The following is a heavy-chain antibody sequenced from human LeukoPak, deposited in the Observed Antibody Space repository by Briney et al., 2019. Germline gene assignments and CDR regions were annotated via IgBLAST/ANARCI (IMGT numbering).Heavy chain of an antibody. CDR3: ATVGVVVPAARVRWWFDP. CDR1: GYTLTELS. D-gene: IGHD2-2*01. CDR2: FDPEDGET. Sequence: ASVKVSCKVSGYTLTELSMHWVRQAPGKGLEWMGGFDPEDGETIYAQKFQGRVTTTEDTSTDTAYMELSSLRSEDTAVYYCATVGVVVPAARVRWWFDPWGQGTLVTVSS. J-gene: IGHJ5*02. V-gene: IGHV1-24*01.